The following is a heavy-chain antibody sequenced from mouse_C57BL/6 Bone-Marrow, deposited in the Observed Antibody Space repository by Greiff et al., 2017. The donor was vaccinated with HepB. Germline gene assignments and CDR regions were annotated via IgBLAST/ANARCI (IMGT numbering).Heavy chain of an antibody. J-gene: IGHJ4*01. CDR2: ISYDGSN. D-gene: IGHD2-1*01. CDR3: ARGIYYDYYAMDY. V-gene: IGHV3-6*01. CDR1: GYSITSGYY. Sequence: DVQLQESGPGLVKPSQSLSLTCSVTGYSITSGYYWNWIRQFPGNKLEWMGYISYDGSNNYNPSLKNRISITRDTSKNQFFLKLNSVTTEDTATYYCARGIYYDYYAMDYWGQGTSVTVSS.